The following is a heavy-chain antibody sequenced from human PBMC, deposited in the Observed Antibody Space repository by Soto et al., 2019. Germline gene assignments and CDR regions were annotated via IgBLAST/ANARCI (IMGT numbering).Heavy chain of an antibody. CDR2: ISYDGSNK. CDR3: AKEGGPYFLRFLECFPAYYNGRNV. J-gene: IGHJ6*02. Sequence: GGSLRLSCAASGFTFSSYGMHWVRQAPGKGLEWVAVISYDGSNKYYADSVKGRFTISRDNSKNTLYLQMNSLRAEDTAVYYWAKEGGPYFLRFLECFPAYYNGRNVGAQGTTVTVSS. D-gene: IGHD3-3*01. CDR1: GFTFSSYG. V-gene: IGHV3-30*18.